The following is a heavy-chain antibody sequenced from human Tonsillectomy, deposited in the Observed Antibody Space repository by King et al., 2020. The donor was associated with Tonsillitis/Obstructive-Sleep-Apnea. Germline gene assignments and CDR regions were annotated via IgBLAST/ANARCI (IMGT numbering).Heavy chain of an antibody. V-gene: IGHV2-5*02. CDR3: APSPPPGVRLLSCFDY. Sequence: ITLKESGPTLVKPTQTLTLTCTFSGFSLSTNGVGVGWIRQPPGKALEWLALIYWDDDKRYSPSLKSRLTITKDTSKNQVVLTMTNMDPVDTATYYCAPSPPPGVRLLSCFDYWGQGTLVTVSS. CDR2: IYWDDDK. J-gene: IGHJ4*02. D-gene: IGHD5-12*01. CDR1: GFSLSTNGVG.